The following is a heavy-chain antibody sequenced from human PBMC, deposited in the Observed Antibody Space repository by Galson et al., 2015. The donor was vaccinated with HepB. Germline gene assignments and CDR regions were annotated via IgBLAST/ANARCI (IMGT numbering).Heavy chain of an antibody. CDR1: GYTFTGYY. CDR3: ARELRLSDYYYGMDV. D-gene: IGHD4-17*01. J-gene: IGHJ6*02. V-gene: IGHV1-2*04. Sequence: SVKVSCKASGYTFTGYYMHWVRQAPGQGLEWMGWINPNSGGTNYAQKFQGWVTMTRDTSTSTAYMELSRLRSDDTAVYYCARELRLSDYYYGMDVWGQGTTVTVSS. CDR2: INPNSGGT.